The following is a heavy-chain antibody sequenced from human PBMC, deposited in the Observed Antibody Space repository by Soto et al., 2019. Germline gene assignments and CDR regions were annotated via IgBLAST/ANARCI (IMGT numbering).Heavy chain of an antibody. CDR1: GFTFSSYG. Sequence: GGSLRLSCAASGFTFSSYGMHWVRQAPGKGLEWVAVISYDGSNKYYADSVKGRFTISRDNSKNTLYLQMNSLRAEDTAVYYCAKWAQYYYDSSGYYTYFDYWGQGTLVTVSS. J-gene: IGHJ4*02. D-gene: IGHD3-22*01. CDR3: AKWAQYYYDSSGYYTYFDY. CDR2: ISYDGSNK. V-gene: IGHV3-30*18.